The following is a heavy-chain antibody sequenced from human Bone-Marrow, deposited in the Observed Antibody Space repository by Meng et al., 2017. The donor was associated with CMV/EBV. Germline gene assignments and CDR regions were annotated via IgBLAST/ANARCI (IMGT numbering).Heavy chain of an antibody. CDR2: INHSGST. CDR1: GGSFSGYY. V-gene: IGHV4-34*01. Sequence: SETLSLTCAVYGGSFSGYYWSWIRQPPGKGLEWIGEINHSGSTNYNPSLKSRVTISVDTSKNQFSLKLSSVTAAATAVYCCARGLLTNWGQGTLVTVSS. D-gene: IGHD3-10*01. J-gene: IGHJ4*02. CDR3: ARGLLTN.